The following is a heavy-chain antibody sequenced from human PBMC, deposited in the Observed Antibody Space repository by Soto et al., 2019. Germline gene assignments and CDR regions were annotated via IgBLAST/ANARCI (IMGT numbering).Heavy chain of an antibody. V-gene: IGHV4-30-4*01. Sequence: SETLSLTCTVSGGSISSGDYYWSWIRQPPGKGLEWIGYIYYSGSTYYNPSLKSRVTISVDTSKNQFSLKLSSVTAADTAVYYCARYTLGYCSSTSCYSPFDYWGQGTLVTVSS. CDR1: GGSISSGDYY. CDR3: ARYTLGYCSSTSCYSPFDY. CDR2: IYYSGST. J-gene: IGHJ4*02. D-gene: IGHD2-2*02.